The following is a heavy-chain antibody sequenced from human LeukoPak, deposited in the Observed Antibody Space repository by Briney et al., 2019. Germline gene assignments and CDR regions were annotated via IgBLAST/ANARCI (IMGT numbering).Heavy chain of an antibody. V-gene: IGHV1-18*04. Sequence: ASVKVSCKASGYTFTSYGISWVRQAPGKGFEWLGWFSAYNGNTNYAQKLQGRVTMTTDTSTSTAYMELRSLRSDDTAVYYCARDNPGIAAAGIIGFDYWGQGTLVTVSS. CDR2: FSAYNGNT. CDR3: ARDNPGIAAAGIIGFDY. CDR1: GYTFTSYG. D-gene: IGHD6-13*01. J-gene: IGHJ4*02.